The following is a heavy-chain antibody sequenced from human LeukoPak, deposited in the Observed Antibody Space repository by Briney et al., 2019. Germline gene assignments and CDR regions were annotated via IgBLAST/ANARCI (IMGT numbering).Heavy chain of an antibody. CDR3: AKDSGVGMATTFSILDI. CDR2: IRYDGSNK. Sequence: GGSPRLSCAASGFTFSNYGMHWVRQAPGKGLEWVAFIRYDGSNKYYADSVKGRFTISRDNFKNTLYLQMDSLRTEDTAVYYCAKDSGVGMATTFSILDIWGQGTMVTVSS. J-gene: IGHJ3*02. CDR1: GFTFSNYG. V-gene: IGHV3-30*02. D-gene: IGHD5-24*01.